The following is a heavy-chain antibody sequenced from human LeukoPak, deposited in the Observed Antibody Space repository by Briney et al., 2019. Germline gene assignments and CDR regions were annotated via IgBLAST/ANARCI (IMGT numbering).Heavy chain of an antibody. Sequence: GESLKISCKGSGYSFTSYWIGWVRQMPGKGLEWMGIIYPGDSDTRYSPSFQGQVTISADKSISTAYLQWSSLKASDTAMYYCARRGYCSSTSCYPYYYYGMDVWGQGTTVTVS. CDR1: GYSFTSYW. CDR3: ARRGYCSSTSCYPYYYYGMDV. D-gene: IGHD2-2*01. CDR2: IYPGDSDT. V-gene: IGHV5-51*01. J-gene: IGHJ6*02.